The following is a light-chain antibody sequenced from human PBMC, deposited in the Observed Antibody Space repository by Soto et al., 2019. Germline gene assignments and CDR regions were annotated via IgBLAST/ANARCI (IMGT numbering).Light chain of an antibody. J-gene: IGKJ5*01. CDR1: QGISNY. CDR2: AAS. Sequence: DGQMTQSPSSLSASVGDRVIITCRASQGISNYLVWYQQKPGKAPKLLIYAASTLQSGVPSRFSGSGSGTDFTLTISSLQPEDVATYYCQKYNSASITFGQGTRLEIK. CDR3: QKYNSASIT. V-gene: IGKV1-27*01.